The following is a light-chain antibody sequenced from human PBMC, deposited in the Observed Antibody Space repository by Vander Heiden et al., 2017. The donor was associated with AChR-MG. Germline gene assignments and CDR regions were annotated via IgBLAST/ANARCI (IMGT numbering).Light chain of an antibody. Sequence: DIVMTQSPDSLAVSLGERATINCKSSQTVLYSSDNKNYLGWYQKKPGQPPKLLIYWASTRESGVPDRFSGSGSGTDFTLTISSLQAEDVAVYYCQQEYSTPITFGQGTRLEIK. V-gene: IGKV4-1*01. CDR3: QQEYSTPIT. J-gene: IGKJ5*01. CDR2: WAS. CDR1: QTVLYSSDNKNY.